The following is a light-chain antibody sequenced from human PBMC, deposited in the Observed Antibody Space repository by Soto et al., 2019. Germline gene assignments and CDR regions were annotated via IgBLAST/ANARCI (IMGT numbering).Light chain of an antibody. CDR3: SSYAGSSNV. V-gene: IGLV2-8*01. CDR2: EVN. CDR1: SSDVGGYNY. J-gene: IGLJ1*01. Sequence: QSVLTQPPCASLSPGQSVAISCTGTSSDVGGYNYVSWYQQHPGKAPKLMIYEVNKRPSGVPDRFSGSKSGNTASLTVSGLQAEDEADYYCSSYAGSSNVFGTGTKVTV.